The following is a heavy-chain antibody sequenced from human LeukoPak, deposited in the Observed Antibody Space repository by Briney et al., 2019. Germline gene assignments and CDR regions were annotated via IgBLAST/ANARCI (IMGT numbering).Heavy chain of an antibody. D-gene: IGHD4-17*01. CDR2: ISSSSDAV. CDR3: ARDYSYGDSIDY. V-gene: IGHV3-48*01. J-gene: IGHJ4*02. Sequence: GGSLRLSCAASGFIFNTYSMNRVRQAPGKGLEWVSYISSSSDAVYYADSVKGRFTISRDNAMNSLYLLMNSLRAEDTAVYYCARDYSYGDSIDYWGQGALVTVSS. CDR1: GFIFNTYS.